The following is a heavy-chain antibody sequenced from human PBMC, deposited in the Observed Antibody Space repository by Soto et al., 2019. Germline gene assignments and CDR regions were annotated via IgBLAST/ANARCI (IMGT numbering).Heavy chain of an antibody. Sequence: SETLSLTCTVSGGSISSGGYYWRWIRQHPGKGLEWIGYIYYSGSTYYNPSLKSRVTISVDTSKNQFSLKLSSVTAADTAVYYCATLLTVSGLLIPLFDPWAQGTQVTVSS. D-gene: IGHD2-21*01. CDR1: GGSISSGGYY. CDR2: IYYSGST. CDR3: ATLLTVSGLLIPLFDP. J-gene: IGHJ5*02. V-gene: IGHV4-31*03.